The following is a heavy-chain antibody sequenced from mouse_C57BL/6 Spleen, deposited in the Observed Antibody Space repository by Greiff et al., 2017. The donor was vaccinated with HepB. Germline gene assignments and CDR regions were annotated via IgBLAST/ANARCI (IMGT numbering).Heavy chain of an antibody. CDR3: ARRGYGYDYAMDY. CDR2: IYPGSGNT. CDR1: GYSFTSYY. J-gene: IGHJ4*01. D-gene: IGHD2-2*01. V-gene: IGHV1-66*01. Sequence: QVQLQQSGPELVKPGASVKISCKASGYSFTSYYIHWVKQRPGQGLEWIGWIYPGSGNTKYNEKFKGKATLTADTSSSTADMQLSSLTSEDSAVYYCARRGYGYDYAMDYWGQGTSVTVSS.